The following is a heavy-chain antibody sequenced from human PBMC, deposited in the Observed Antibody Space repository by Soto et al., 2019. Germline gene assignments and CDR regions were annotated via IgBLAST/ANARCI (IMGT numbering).Heavy chain of an antibody. CDR3: ARDPEGINDFDY. V-gene: IGHV3-48*04. D-gene: IGHD2-21*01. CDR2: INAPGETK. J-gene: IGHJ4*02. Sequence: EVQLVESGGGLVQPGGSLRLSCAASEFTFSNYGMNWARQAPGRGLEWVTHINAPGETKSYSDSVKGRFTVSRDDAKNSLYLQMSSLRADDTAIYYCARDPEGINDFDYWGQGTLVTVSS. CDR1: EFTFSNYG.